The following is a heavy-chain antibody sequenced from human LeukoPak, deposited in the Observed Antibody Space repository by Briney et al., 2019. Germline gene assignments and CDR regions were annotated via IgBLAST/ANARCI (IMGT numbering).Heavy chain of an antibody. D-gene: IGHD2-2*01. CDR1: GGSISSHY. CDR2: IYYSGST. CDR3: ARASLDIVVVPAATDYYYYYMDV. Sequence: PSETLSLTCTVSGGSISSHYWSWIRQPPGKGLEWIGYIYYSGSTNYNPSLKSRVTISVVTSKNQFSLKLSSVTAANTAVYYCARASLDIVVVPAATDYYYYYMDVWGKGTTVTVPS. J-gene: IGHJ6*03. V-gene: IGHV4-59*11.